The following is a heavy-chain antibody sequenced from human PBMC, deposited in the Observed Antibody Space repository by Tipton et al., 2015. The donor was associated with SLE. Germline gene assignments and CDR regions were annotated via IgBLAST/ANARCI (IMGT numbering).Heavy chain of an antibody. J-gene: IGHJ4*02. CDR2: IYHSGST. Sequence: TLSLTCTVSGGSISSSSYYWGWIRQPPGKGLEWIGSIYHSGSTYYNPSLKSRVTISVDTSKNQFSLKLSSVTAADTAVYYCARVVAAADYWGQGTLVTVSS. CDR1: GGSISSSSYY. D-gene: IGHD6-13*01. CDR3: ARVVAAADY. V-gene: IGHV4-39*07.